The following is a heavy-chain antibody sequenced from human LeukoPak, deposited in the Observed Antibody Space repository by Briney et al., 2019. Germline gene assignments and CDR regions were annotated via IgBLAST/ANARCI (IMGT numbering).Heavy chain of an antibody. Sequence: GASVKVSCKASGYTFTSYYMHWVRQAPGQGLEWMGIINPSGGSTSYAQKFQGRVTMTRDTSTSTVYMELSSLRSEDTAVYYCARVPRRFGEFSHFDYWGQGTLVTVSS. D-gene: IGHD3-10*01. J-gene: IGHJ4*02. CDR3: ARVPRRFGEFSHFDY. V-gene: IGHV1-46*01. CDR1: GYTFTSYY. CDR2: INPSGGST.